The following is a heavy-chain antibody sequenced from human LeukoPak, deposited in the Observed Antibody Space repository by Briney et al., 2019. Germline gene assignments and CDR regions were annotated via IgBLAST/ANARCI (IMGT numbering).Heavy chain of an antibody. CDR3: ARDSSSGWYYFDY. Sequence: PSETLSLTCAVYGGSFSGYYWSWIRQPPGKGLEWIGEINHSGSTNYNPSLKSRVTMSVDTSKNQFSLKLSSVTAADTAVYYCARDSSSGWYYFDYWGQGTLVTVSS. D-gene: IGHD6-19*01. V-gene: IGHV4-34*01. J-gene: IGHJ4*02. CDR2: INHSGST. CDR1: GGSFSGYY.